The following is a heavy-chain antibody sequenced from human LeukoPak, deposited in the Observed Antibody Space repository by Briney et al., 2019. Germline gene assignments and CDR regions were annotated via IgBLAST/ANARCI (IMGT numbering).Heavy chain of an antibody. J-gene: IGHJ4*02. CDR1: GGSISSSNW. D-gene: IGHD1-1*01. CDR3: ARHLNWNGAY. CDR2: INHSGST. Sequence: SGTLSLTCAVSGGSISSSNWWSWVRQPPGKGLEWIGEINHSGSTNYNPSLKSRVTISVDTSKNQFSLKLSSVTAADTAVYYCARHLNWNGAYWGQGTLVTVSS. V-gene: IGHV4-4*02.